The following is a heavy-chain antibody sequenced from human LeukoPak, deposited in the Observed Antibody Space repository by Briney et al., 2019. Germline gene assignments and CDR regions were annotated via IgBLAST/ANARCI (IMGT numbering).Heavy chain of an antibody. CDR2: IYYSGST. V-gene: IGHV4-59*08. Sequence: PSETLSLTCTVSGGSISSYYWSWIRQPPGKGLEWIGYIYYSGSTYYNPSLKSRVTISVDTSKNQFSLRLSSVTASDTAVYYCARYGLYSFDYWGQGALVTVSS. D-gene: IGHD3-10*01. J-gene: IGHJ4*02. CDR3: ARYGLYSFDY. CDR1: GGSISSYY.